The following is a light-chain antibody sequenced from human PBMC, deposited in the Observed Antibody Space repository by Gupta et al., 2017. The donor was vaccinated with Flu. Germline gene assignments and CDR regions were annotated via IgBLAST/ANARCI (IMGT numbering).Light chain of an antibody. V-gene: IGLV1-51*02. CDR3: GTWDSSLSAGG. CDR1: SSNIGGHY. CDR2: EDD. Sequence: QSVLTQPPSVSAAPGQKVTISCSGSSSNIGGHYVSWYQQVPGTAPKLLIYEDDKRPSGIPDRFSASKSGTSATLGITGPQTGDEDDYYCGTWDSSLSAGGFGGGTKLTVL. J-gene: IGLJ3*02.